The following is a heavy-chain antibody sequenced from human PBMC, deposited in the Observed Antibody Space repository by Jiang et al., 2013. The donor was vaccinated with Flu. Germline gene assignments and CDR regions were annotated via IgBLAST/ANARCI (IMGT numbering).Heavy chain of an antibody. J-gene: IGHJ3*02. D-gene: IGHD5-24*01. Sequence: GAEVKKPGESLKISCKGSGYSFTSYWIGWVRQMPGKGLEWMGIIYPGDSDTRYSPSFQGQVTISADKSISTAYLQWSSLKASDTAMYYCARFERWLQYKTDAFDIWGQGTMVTVSS. CDR2: IYPGDSDT. CDR1: GYSFTSYW. V-gene: IGHV5-51*01. CDR3: ARFERWLQYKTDAFDI.